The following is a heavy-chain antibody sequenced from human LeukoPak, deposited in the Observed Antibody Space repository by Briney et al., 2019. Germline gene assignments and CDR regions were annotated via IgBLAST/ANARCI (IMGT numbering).Heavy chain of an antibody. Sequence: GGSLRLSCAASGFTFSSYWMNWVRQAPGKGLVWVSRISPDGSSTTDADSVKGRFTTSRDNAKNSLYLQMNSLRAEDTAVYYCARLKIAGLLGFDYWGQGTLVTVSS. D-gene: IGHD6-13*01. CDR3: ARLKIAGLLGFDY. V-gene: IGHV3-74*01. CDR2: ISPDGSST. CDR1: GFTFSSYW. J-gene: IGHJ4*02.